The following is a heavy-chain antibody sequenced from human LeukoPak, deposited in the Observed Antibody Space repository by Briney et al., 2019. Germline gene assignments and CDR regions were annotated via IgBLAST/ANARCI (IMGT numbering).Heavy chain of an antibody. CDR3: ARGGTYYDFWSGYYPASDY. Sequence: SETLSLPCTVSGGSISSSSYYWGWIRQPPGKGLEWIGSIYYSGSTYYNPSLKSRVTISVDTSKNQFSLKLSSVTAADTAVYYCARGGTYYDFWSGYYPASDYWGQGTLVTVSS. CDR1: GGSISSSSYY. J-gene: IGHJ4*02. V-gene: IGHV4-39*07. CDR2: IYYSGST. D-gene: IGHD3-3*01.